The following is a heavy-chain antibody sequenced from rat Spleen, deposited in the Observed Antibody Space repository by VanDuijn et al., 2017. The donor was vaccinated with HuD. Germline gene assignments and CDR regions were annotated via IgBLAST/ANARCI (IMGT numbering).Heavy chain of an antibody. Sequence: EVQLVESGGGSVQPGRSLKLSCAASGFTFSDYYMAWVRQAPTKGLEWVATISYDGGRNFYRDSVKGRFTVSRDNAKSTLSLQMDSLRSGDTATYYCATKTGRRYFDYWGQGVMVTVSS. CDR3: ATKTGRRYFDY. CDR2: ISYDGGRN. CDR1: GFTFSDYY. D-gene: IGHD5-1*01. J-gene: IGHJ2*01. V-gene: IGHV5-20*01.